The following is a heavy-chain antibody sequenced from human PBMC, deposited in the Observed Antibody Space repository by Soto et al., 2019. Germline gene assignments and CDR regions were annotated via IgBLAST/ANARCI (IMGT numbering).Heavy chain of an antibody. CDR2: ISGSGGST. D-gene: IGHD3-10*01. CDR1: GFTFSSYA. CDR3: AKARYGSGEYYFDY. V-gene: IGHV3-23*01. J-gene: IGHJ4*02. Sequence: GGSLRLSCAASGFTFSSYAMSWVRQAPGKGLEWVSAISGSGGSTYYADSVEGRFTISRDNSKNTLYLQMNSLRAEDTAVYYCAKARYGSGEYYFDYWGQGTLVTVSS.